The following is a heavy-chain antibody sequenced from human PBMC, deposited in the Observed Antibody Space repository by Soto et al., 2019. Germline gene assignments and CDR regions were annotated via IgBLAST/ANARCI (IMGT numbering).Heavy chain of an antibody. CDR1: GYSFTSYW. CDR3: ARHRYYYDSSGYYPFYYYYGMDV. D-gene: IGHD3-22*01. Sequence: PGESLKISCKGSGYSFTSYWISWVRQVPGKGLEWMGRIDPSDSYTNYSPSFQGHVTISADKSISTAYLQWSSLKASDTAMYYCARHRYYYDSSGYYPFYYYYGMDVWGQGTTVTVSS. J-gene: IGHJ6*02. CDR2: IDPSDSYT. V-gene: IGHV5-10-1*01.